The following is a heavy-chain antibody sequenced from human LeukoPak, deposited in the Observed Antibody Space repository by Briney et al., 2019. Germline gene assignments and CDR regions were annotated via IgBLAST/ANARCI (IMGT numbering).Heavy chain of an antibody. J-gene: IGHJ5*02. Sequence: NSGGSLRLSCGVSGFSFSDYYMSWVRQAPGKGLEWVSYISSSGSTIYYADSVKGRFTISRANATNSLYLKMNSLRAEDTAVYYCARDADRYSSGYIPNWFDPWGQGTLVTVSS. CDR2: ISSSGSTI. V-gene: IGHV3-11*04. D-gene: IGHD6-19*01. CDR3: ARDADRYSSGYIPNWFDP. CDR1: GFSFSDYY.